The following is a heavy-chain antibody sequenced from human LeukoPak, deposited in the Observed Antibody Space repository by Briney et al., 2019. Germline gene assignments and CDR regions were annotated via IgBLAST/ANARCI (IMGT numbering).Heavy chain of an antibody. CDR1: GYSFTSGHY. J-gene: IGHJ4*02. CDR3: ARYCTSTTCILRGFDY. D-gene: IGHD2-2*01. CDR2: IYHTGSA. V-gene: IGHV4-38-2*01. Sequence: PSETLSLTCSVSGYSFTSGHYWGWIRQPPGKGLEWIANIYHTGSAHYNPYLKSRVTISVDTSKNQFSLKLSSVTDADTAVYYCARYCTSTTCILRGFDYWGQGTLVTVSS.